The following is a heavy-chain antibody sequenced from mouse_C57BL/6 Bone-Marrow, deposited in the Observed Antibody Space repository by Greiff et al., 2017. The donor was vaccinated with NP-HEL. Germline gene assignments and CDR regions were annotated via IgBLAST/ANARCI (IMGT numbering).Heavy chain of an antibody. CDR1: GFTFSDYG. Sequence: EVQLVESGGGLVKPGGSLKLSCAASGFTFSDYGMHWVRQAPEKGLEWVAYISSGSSTIYYADTAKGRFTISRDNAKNTLFLQMTSLRSEDTAMYYCARHPFAYWGQGTLVTVSA. V-gene: IGHV5-17*01. CDR2: ISSGSSTI. CDR3: ARHPFAY. J-gene: IGHJ3*01.